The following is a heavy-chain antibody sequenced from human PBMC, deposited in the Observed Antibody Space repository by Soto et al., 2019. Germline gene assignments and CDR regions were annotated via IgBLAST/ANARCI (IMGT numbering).Heavy chain of an antibody. CDR2: ILYSGTT. CDR3: ARPSFDSSCYPAPYYHGMDV. J-gene: IGHJ6*02. V-gene: IGHV4-39*01. D-gene: IGHD3-22*01. CDR1: GGSISSSGYY. Sequence: SETLSLTCTVSGGSISSSGYYWGWIRQSPGKGLEWIGTILYSGTTYYNPSLESRITISQDPSHHPFSLKLTSLTAADTAVYSCARPSFDSSCYPAPYYHGMDVWGQGTTGTVS.